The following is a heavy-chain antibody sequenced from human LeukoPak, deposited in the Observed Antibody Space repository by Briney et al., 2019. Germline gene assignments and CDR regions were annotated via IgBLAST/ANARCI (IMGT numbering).Heavy chain of an antibody. CDR2: IYYSGST. J-gene: IGHJ3*02. V-gene: IGHV4-31*03. CDR3: ALELVVPAALGRLNAFDI. Sequence: PSETLSLTCTVSGGSISSGGYYWSWIRQHPGKGLEWLGYIYYSGSTYYNPSLKSRVTISVDTSKSQFSLKLSSVTAADTAVYYCALELVVPAALGRLNAFDIWGHGTMVTVSS. D-gene: IGHD2-2*01. CDR1: GGSISSGGYY.